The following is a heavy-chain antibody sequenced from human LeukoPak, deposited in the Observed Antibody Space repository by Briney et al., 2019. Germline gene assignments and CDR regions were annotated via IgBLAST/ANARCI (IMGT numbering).Heavy chain of an antibody. Sequence: GGSLRLSCAASGFTFSNAWMSWVRQAPGKGLEWVGRIRSKANSYATAYAASVKGRFTISRDDSKNTAYLQMNSLKTEDTAVYYCTQGTAMQFDYWGQGTLVTVSS. J-gene: IGHJ4*02. CDR2: IRSKANSYAT. CDR3: TQGTAMQFDY. D-gene: IGHD5-18*01. CDR1: GFTFSNAW. V-gene: IGHV3-73*01.